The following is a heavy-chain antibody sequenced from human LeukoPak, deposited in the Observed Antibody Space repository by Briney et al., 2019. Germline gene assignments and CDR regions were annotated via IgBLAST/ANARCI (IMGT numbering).Heavy chain of an antibody. CDR3: ARQQPYIDP. CDR1: GGSVSSGSYY. Sequence: PTETLSLTCTVSGGSVSSGSYYWSWIRQPPGKGLEWIGYIYYSGSTNYNPSLKSRVTISVDTSKNQFSLKLSSVTAADTAVYYCARQQPYIDPRGQGTLVTVSS. V-gene: IGHV4-61*01. D-gene: IGHD6-13*01. J-gene: IGHJ5*02. CDR2: IYYSGST.